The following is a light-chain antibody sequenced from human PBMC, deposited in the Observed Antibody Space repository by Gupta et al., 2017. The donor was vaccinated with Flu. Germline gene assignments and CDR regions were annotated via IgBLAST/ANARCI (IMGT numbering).Light chain of an antibody. Sequence: RATLSCRASQSVTRRYLAWYQQKPGQAPRLLIYGASTRASGVPDRFSGGGSGTDFTLTISRLEPEDFGMYYCQQYDDSSGFTFGPGTKVEIK. J-gene: IGKJ3*01. CDR1: QSVTRRY. CDR3: QQYDDSSGFT. CDR2: GAS. V-gene: IGKV3-20*01.